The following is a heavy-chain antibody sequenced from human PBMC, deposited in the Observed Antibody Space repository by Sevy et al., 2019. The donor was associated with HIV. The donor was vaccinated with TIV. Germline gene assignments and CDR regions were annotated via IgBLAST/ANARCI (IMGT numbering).Heavy chain of an antibody. CDR2: ISAHSGNT. CDR1: GYTFATYA. D-gene: IGHD2-15*01. Sequence: ASVKVSCKASGYTFATYAISWVRQAPGHCLEWMGWISAHSGNTNYAQRLQGRVTMTTDTSTSTVYMELRSLRSDDTAVYYCARDVDNIRFDPWGQGTLVTVSS. J-gene: IGHJ5*02. CDR3: ARDVDNIRFDP. V-gene: IGHV1-18*01.